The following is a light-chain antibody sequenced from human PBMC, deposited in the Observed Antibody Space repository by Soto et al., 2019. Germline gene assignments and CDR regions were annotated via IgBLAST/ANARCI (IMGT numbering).Light chain of an antibody. CDR2: EIS. CDR1: SSDIGSYNY. Sequence: QSALTQPPSASGSPGQSVTISCTGTSSDIGSYNYVSWYQQHPGKAPKLIIYEISKRPSGVPDRFSGSKSGNTASLTVSGLQAEDEADYYCSSYAGSNTWVFGGGTKLTVL. J-gene: IGLJ2*01. CDR3: SSYAGSNTWV. V-gene: IGLV2-8*01.